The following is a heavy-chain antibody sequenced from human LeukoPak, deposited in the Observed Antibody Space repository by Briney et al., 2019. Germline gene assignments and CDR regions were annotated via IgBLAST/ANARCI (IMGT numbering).Heavy chain of an antibody. CDR1: GDSVTSYY. CDR2: FYNSGRS. D-gene: IGHD3-16*01. V-gene: IGHV4-59*02. Sequence: SETLSLTCTVSGDSVTSYYWSWIRQPPGKAPEWIGYFYNSGRSTYNPSLKSRVTISADTSKNHFSLKLNSVTTADTAVYYCTRGAGWLIDYWGQGILVTVSS. CDR3: TRGAGWLIDY. J-gene: IGHJ4*02.